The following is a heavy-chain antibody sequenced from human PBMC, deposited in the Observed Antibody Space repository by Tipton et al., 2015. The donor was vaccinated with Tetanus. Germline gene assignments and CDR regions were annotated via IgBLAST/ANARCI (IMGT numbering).Heavy chain of an antibody. CDR3: ARVANRSRRRGFDI. D-gene: IGHD2/OR15-2a*01. V-gene: IGHV4-59*01. Sequence: TLSLTCTVSGDSITDSHWSWIRQPPGKGLEWIAKIYFREGTDYNPSLQGRVRISLDTSKSQISLKLISVTAADTAVYYCARVANRSRRRGFDIWGQGTMVAVSS. CDR1: GDSITDSH. J-gene: IGHJ3*02. CDR2: IYFREGT.